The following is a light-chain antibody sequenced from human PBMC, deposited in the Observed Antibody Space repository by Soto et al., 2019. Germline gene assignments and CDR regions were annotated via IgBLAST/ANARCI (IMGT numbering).Light chain of an antibody. Sequence: QSVLTQPSSVSGSPGQSVAISCTGTSSDVGSYNRVSWYQQPPGTAPKLIIYEVSNRPSGVPDRFSGSKSGNTASLTISGLQAEDEAGYYCSSYTTSNTWVFGGGTKLTVL. J-gene: IGLJ3*02. V-gene: IGLV2-18*02. CDR3: SSYTTSNTWV. CDR2: EVS. CDR1: SSDVGSYNR.